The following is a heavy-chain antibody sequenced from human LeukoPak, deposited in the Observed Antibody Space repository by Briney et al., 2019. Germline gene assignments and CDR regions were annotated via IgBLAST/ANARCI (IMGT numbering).Heavy chain of an antibody. Sequence: ASVKVSCKASGYTFTSYDIHWVRQATGQGLEWMGWMNPNSGNTGYAQKFQGRVTMTRNTYISKAYMELSSLRSEGTAAYYCASTAGYCSSTSCYNWGQGTLVTVSS. J-gene: IGHJ4*02. V-gene: IGHV1-8*01. CDR3: ASTAGYCSSTSCYN. CDR2: MNPNSGNT. D-gene: IGHD2-2*02. CDR1: GYTFTSYD.